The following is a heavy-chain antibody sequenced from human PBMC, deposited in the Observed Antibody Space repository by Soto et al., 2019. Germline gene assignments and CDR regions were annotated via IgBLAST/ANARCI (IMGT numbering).Heavy chain of an antibody. CDR2: TYYRSKWDN. V-gene: IGHV6-1*01. CDR1: GDSVSSNGAA. J-gene: IGHJ4*02. CDR3: AREMAVAATGDFHX. D-gene: IGHD6-19*01. Sequence: SQSLSLNCAISGDSVSSNGAAWNWIRQSPSIGLECLGSTYYRSKWDNYYAVYVKSRITINPDTSKKQFSLQLNSVTPEETAVYYCAREMAVAATGDFHXWGQGTLVTVSX.